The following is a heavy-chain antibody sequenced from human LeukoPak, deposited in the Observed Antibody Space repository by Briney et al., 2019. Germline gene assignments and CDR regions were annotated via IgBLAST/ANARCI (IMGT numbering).Heavy chain of an antibody. V-gene: IGHV3-23*01. CDR1: GFTFSGYG. D-gene: IGHD5-18*01. CDR2: IFPSGGEI. CDR3: ATYRQVLLPFES. J-gene: IGHJ4*02. Sequence: GGSLRLSCAASGFTFSGYGMNWVRQAPGKGLEWVSSIFPSGGEIHYADSVRGRFTISRDNSKSILSLQMNSLRAEDTAIYYCATYRQVLLPFESWGQGTLVTVSS.